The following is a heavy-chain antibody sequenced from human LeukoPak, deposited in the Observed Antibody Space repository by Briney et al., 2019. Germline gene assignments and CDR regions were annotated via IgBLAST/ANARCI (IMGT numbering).Heavy chain of an antibody. J-gene: IGHJ5*02. CDR2: MNHNTGNT. CDR3: AKVFHWDNFFDP. CDR1: GYTFTNYD. V-gene: IGHV1-8*01. Sequence: ASVKVSCKASGYTFTNYDIDWVRQAAGQGPEWMGWMNHNTGNTDYAQKVQGRVVMTRDTAITTAFMELSGLRPDDTAVYYCAKVFHWDNFFDPWGQGTLVTVTS. D-gene: IGHD7-27*01.